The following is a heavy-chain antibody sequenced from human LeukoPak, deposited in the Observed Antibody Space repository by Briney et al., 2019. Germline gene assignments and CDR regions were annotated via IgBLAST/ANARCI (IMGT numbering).Heavy chain of an antibody. J-gene: IGHJ5*02. CDR2: IYTSGST. V-gene: IGHV4-61*02. CDR3: ARGLAVAGNWFDP. Sequence: SETLSLTCTVSGGSISSSSYYWGWIRQPAGKGLEWIGRIYTSGSTNYNPSLKNRVTMSVDTSKNQFSLKLSSVTAADTAVYYCARGLAVAGNWFDPWGQGTLVTVSS. CDR1: GGSISSSSYY. D-gene: IGHD6-19*01.